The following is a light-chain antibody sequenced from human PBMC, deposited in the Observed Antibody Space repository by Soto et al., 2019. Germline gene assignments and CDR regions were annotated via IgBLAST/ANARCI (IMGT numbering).Light chain of an antibody. Sequence: DIQMTPAPSSLSASVGDRVTITCRASQSISNYLTWYRQKPGKAPELLIYAAFYLQSGVPSRFSGSGSGTYVPLTITSLQPEDFATYYCQQSYPRLTFGGGTKVE. V-gene: IGKV1-39*01. CDR2: AAF. J-gene: IGKJ4*01. CDR3: QQSYPRLT. CDR1: QSISNY.